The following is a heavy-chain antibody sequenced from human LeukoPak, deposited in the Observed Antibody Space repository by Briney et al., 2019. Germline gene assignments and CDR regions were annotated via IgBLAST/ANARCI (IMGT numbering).Heavy chain of an antibody. V-gene: IGHV3-21*01. Sequence: GGSLRLSCAASGFTFSSYRMNWVRQAPGKGLEWVSSISSSSSYIYYADSVTGRFTISRDNAKNSLYLQMNSLRAEETAVYYCARDYCSSTSCYVGYWGQGTLVTVSS. J-gene: IGHJ4*02. D-gene: IGHD2-2*01. CDR3: ARDYCSSTSCYVGY. CDR1: GFTFSSYR. CDR2: ISSSSSYI.